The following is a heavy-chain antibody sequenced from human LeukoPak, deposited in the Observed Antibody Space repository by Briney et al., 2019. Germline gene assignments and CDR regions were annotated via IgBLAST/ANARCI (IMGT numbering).Heavy chain of an antibody. CDR1: GFTFSSHG. V-gene: IGHV3-33*01. CDR2: IWYDGSNK. J-gene: IGHJ4*02. D-gene: IGHD6-13*01. CDR3: ARGYSSSKSWGSRGPGY. Sequence: PGGSLRLSCAASGFTFSSHGMHWVRQAPGKGLEWVAVIWYDGSNKYYADSVKGRFTISRDNSKNTLYLQMNSLRAEDTAVYYCARGYSSSKSWGSRGPGYWGQGTLVTVSS.